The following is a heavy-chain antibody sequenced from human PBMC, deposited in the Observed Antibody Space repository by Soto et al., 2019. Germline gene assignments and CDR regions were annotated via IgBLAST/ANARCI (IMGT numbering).Heavy chain of an antibody. D-gene: IGHD3-3*01. V-gene: IGHV3-15*07. CDR3: TTHLPITIFGVGYFDYYYYGMDV. CDR2: IKSKTDGGTT. CDR1: GFTFSNAW. J-gene: IGHJ6*02. Sequence: GGSLRLSCAASGFTFSNAWMNWVRQAPGKGLEWVGRIKSKTDGGTTDYAAPVKGRFTISRDDSKNTLYLQMNSLKTEDTAVYYCTTHLPITIFGVGYFDYYYYGMDVWGQGTTVTVSS.